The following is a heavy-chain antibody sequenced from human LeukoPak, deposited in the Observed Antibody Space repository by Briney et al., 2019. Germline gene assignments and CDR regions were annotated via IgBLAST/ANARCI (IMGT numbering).Heavy chain of an antibody. CDR2: IRGSGDST. V-gene: IGHV3-23*01. D-gene: IGHD2/OR15-2a*01. Sequence: GGSLRLSCSASGFTLSTYSMIWVRQPRWKGLEWVSAIRGSGDSTYYAESVKGRFTISRDNSKNTLYLQMNSLRAEDTAVYYCAKRFRGTSGLYYFDSWGQGTLVTVSS. J-gene: IGHJ4*02. CDR1: GFTLSTYS. CDR3: AKRFRGTSGLYYFDS.